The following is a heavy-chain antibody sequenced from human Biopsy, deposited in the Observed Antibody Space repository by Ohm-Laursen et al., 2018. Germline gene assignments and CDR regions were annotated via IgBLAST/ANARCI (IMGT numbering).Heavy chain of an antibody. D-gene: IGHD2-15*01. CDR3: ARTLVDCTSGTCYDVGDSMDV. V-gene: IGHV1-69*04. Sequence: GSSVKVSCKASGGTFTRYAMHWVRQAPGQGLEWMGRIISVHDIANYAQKFQGRVTITADKSTSTAYMELRNLRSEDTAVYYCARTLVDCTSGTCYDVGDSMDVWGQGTTVIVSS. CDR2: IISVHDIA. CDR1: GGTFTRYA. J-gene: IGHJ6*02.